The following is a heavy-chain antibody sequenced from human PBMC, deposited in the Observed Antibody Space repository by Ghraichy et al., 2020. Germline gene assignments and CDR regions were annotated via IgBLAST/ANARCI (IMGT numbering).Heavy chain of an antibody. CDR1: GFTFSSYS. CDR2: ISSSSSYI. J-gene: IGHJ4*02. Sequence: LSLTCAASGFTFSSYSMNWVRQAPGKGLEWVSSISSSSSYIYYADSVKGRFTISRDNAKNSLYLQMNSLRAEDTAVYYCARRHYYDSSGFGYWGQGTLVTVSS. V-gene: IGHV3-21*01. CDR3: ARRHYYDSSGFGY. D-gene: IGHD3-22*01.